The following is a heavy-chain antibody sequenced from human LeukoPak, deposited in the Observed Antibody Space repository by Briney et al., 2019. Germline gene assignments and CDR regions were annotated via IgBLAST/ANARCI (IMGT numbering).Heavy chain of an antibody. J-gene: IGHJ4*02. CDR1: GFTFSSYE. CDR3: ARDPCSGGSCLYFDY. D-gene: IGHD2-15*01. CDR2: ISSSGSTI. V-gene: IGHV3-48*03. Sequence: GGSLRLSCAASGFTFSSYEVNWVRQAPGKGLEWVSYISSSGSTIYYADSVKGRFTISRDNAKNSLYLQMNSLRAEDTAVYYCARDPCSGGSCLYFDYWGQGTLVTVSS.